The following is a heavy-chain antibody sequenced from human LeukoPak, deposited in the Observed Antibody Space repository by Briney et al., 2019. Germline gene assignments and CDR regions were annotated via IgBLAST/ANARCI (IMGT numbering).Heavy chain of an antibody. D-gene: IGHD4-17*01. J-gene: IGHJ4*02. CDR3: TSDYGDYLRWFDY. CDR2: IKSKTDGGTT. CDR1: GXTLSNAW. V-gene: IGHV3-15*01. Sequence: GRSLRLSCAASGXTLSNAWLSWVPEAPGKGLRCVARIKSKTDGGTTDYAAPVKGRFTISRDDSKNTLYLQMNSLKTEDTAVYYCTSDYGDYLRWFDYWGQGTLVTVSS.